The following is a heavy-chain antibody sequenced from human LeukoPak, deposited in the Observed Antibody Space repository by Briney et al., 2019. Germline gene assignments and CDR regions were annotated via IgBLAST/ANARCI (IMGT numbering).Heavy chain of an antibody. CDR3: ARVGEQKDPGLLRPSAFDI. J-gene: IGHJ3*02. CDR1: GFTFSSYS. V-gene: IGHV3-48*04. Sequence: GGSLRLSCAASGFTFSSYSMNWVRQAPGKGLEWVSYISSSSSTIYYADSVKGRFTISRDNAKNSLYLQMNSLRAEDTAVYYCARVGEQKDPGLLRPSAFDIWGQGTMVTVSS. CDR2: ISSSSSTI. D-gene: IGHD3-22*01.